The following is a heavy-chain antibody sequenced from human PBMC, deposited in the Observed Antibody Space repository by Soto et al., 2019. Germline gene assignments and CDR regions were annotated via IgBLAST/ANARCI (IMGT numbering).Heavy chain of an antibody. V-gene: IGHV5-51*01. Sequence: GESLKSSCKGSGYSFTSYWIGWVRQMPGKGLEWMGIIYPGDSDTRYSPSFQGQVTISADKSIGTAYLQWSSLKASDTAMYYCASHVLLWFGESQPDAFDIWGQGTKVTVS. J-gene: IGHJ3*02. CDR1: GYSFTSYW. CDR3: ASHVLLWFGESQPDAFDI. D-gene: IGHD3-10*01. CDR2: IYPGDSDT.